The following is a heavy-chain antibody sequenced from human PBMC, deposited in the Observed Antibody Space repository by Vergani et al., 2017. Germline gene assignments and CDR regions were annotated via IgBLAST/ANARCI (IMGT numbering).Heavy chain of an antibody. CDR2: IYYIGST. J-gene: IGHJ6*02. D-gene: IGHD5-12*01. CDR1: GGSISSYY. CDR3: ARRSQSRYETYYYYGMDV. V-gene: IGHV4-59*01. Sequence: QVQLQESGPGLVKPSETLSLTCTVSGGSISSYYWSWIRKPPGKGLECIGYIYYIGSTNYNPSLKSRVTISVDTSKNQFSLKLSSVTAADTAVYYCARRSQSRYETYYYYGMDVWGQGTTVTVSS.